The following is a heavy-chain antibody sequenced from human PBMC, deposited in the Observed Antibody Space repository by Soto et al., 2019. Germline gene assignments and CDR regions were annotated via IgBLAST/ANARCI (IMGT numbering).Heavy chain of an antibody. D-gene: IGHD2-15*01. V-gene: IGHV4-39*01. CDR2: IYYSGST. J-gene: IGHJ6*02. Sequence: SETLSLTCTVSGGSISSSSYYWGWIRQPPGKGLEWIGSIYYSGSTYYNPSLKSRVTISVDTSKNQFSLKLSSVTAADTAVYYCARRGGYCSGGSCYSGPGRRGMDVWGQGTTVTVSS. CDR1: GGSISSSSYY. CDR3: ARRGGYCSGGSCYSGPGRRGMDV.